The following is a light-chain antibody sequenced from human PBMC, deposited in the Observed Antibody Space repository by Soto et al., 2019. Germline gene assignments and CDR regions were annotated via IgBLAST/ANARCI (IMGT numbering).Light chain of an antibody. CDR3: QQYNNWPIT. Sequence: EIVMTQSPATLSVSXXXXXXXXXXASQNIISNLAWYQQKPGQAPRLLIYGASTRATGIPARFSGSGSGTEFTLTISSLQSEDFEIYYCQQYNNWPITFGQGTRLEI. J-gene: IGKJ5*01. V-gene: IGKV3-15*01. CDR2: GAS. CDR1: QNIISN.